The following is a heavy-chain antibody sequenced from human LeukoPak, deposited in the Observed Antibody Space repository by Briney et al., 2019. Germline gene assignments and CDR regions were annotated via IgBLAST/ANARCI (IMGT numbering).Heavy chain of an antibody. CDR1: GFTFSSHA. CDR2: ITSGSGSNV. V-gene: IGHV3-23*01. J-gene: IGHJ4*02. CDR3: ARHGSWSFDY. Sequence: GGSLRLSCAASGFTFSSHAMSWVRQAPGKGLEWVSAITSGSGSNVYYTDSLKGRFTISRDNSKNALYLHMNSLRAEDTAVYYCARHGSWSFDYWGQGTLLTVSA. D-gene: IGHD6-13*01.